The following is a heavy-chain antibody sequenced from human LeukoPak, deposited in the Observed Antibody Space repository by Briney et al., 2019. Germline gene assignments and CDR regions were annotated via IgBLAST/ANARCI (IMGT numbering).Heavy chain of an antibody. Sequence: GGSLRLSCAASGFTFSSYEMNWVRQAPGKGLEWVSYISSSGSTIYYADSVKGRFTISRDNAKNSLYLQMNSLRAEDTAVYYRASSEDYFDYWGQGTLVTVSS. V-gene: IGHV3-48*03. J-gene: IGHJ4*02. CDR1: GFTFSSYE. CDR2: ISSSGSTI. CDR3: ASSEDYFDY.